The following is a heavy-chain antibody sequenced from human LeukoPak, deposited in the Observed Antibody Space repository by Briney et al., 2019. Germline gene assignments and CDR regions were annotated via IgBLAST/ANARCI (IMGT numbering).Heavy chain of an antibody. D-gene: IGHD5-24*01. CDR3: AIETEMANLDY. Sequence: GGSLRLSCVGHGFKLCRPWMSLGRPAPGKGLGWVANIKQDGSEKYYVDSVKGRFTISRDKAKKSLYLQMHVLMGEDTAGYYRAIETEMANLDYWGQGTLVTVSS. V-gene: IGHV3-7*02. CDR2: IKQDGSEK. J-gene: IGHJ4*02. CDR1: GFKLCRPW.